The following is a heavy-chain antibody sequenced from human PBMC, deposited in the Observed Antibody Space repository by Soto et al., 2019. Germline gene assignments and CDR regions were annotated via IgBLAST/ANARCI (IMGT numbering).Heavy chain of an antibody. CDR2: LYPGPGT. D-gene: IGHD2-21*01. CDR1: GFTVKANF. V-gene: IGHV3-66*04. J-gene: IGHJ3*01. CDR3: ARQCGGDCSNAFHL. Sequence: EEQLVESGGGLVQPGGSLRLSCAASGFTVKANFMNWVRQAPGKEPEWVAVLYPGPGTYYADSLKGRFTIPRDDSKNTLFLKLSNMRAEERAVYYCARQCGGDCSNAFHLWGQAKRVTVSS.